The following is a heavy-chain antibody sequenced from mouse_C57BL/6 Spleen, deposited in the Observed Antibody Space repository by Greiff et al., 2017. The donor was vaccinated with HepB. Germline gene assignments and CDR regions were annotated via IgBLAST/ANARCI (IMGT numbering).Heavy chain of an antibody. CDR3: ARGGPYYGNYVAY. CDR2: IYPGDGDT. CDR1: GYAFSSSW. V-gene: IGHV1-82*01. J-gene: IGHJ3*01. Sequence: VKLMESGPELVKPGASVKISCKASGYAFSSSWMNWVKQRPGKGLEWIGRIYPGDGDTNYNGKFKGKATLTADKSSSTAYMQLSSLTSEDSAVYFCARGGPYYGNYVAYWGQGTLVTVSA. D-gene: IGHD2-10*01.